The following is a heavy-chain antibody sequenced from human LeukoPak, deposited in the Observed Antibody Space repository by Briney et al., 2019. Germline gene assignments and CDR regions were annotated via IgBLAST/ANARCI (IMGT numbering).Heavy chain of an antibody. V-gene: IGHV3-23*01. CDR2: ISGSGGST. D-gene: IGHD4-23*01. J-gene: IGHJ4*02. CDR1: GFTFSSYA. Sequence: PGGSLRLSCAASGFTFSSYAMSWVRQAPGKGLEWVSAISGSGGSTYYADSVKGRFTISRDNSKNTLYLQMNSLRAEDTAVYYCASGTTVVTRGAFDYWGQGTLVTVSS. CDR3: ASGTTVVTRGAFDY.